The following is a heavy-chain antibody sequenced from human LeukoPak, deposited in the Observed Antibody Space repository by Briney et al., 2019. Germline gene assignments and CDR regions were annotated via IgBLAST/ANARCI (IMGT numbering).Heavy chain of an antibody. Sequence: PSETLSLTCTVSGGSISSSSYYWGWIRQPPGKGLEWIGSTYYSGTTYYNPSLKSRVTISVDTSKNQFSLKLSSVTAADTALYYCAKHYMGSSYNHGLDCWGQGTLVTVSS. CDR1: GGSISSSSYY. CDR3: AKHYMGSSYNHGLDC. CDR2: TYYSGTT. V-gene: IGHV4-39*01. J-gene: IGHJ4*02. D-gene: IGHD3-10*01.